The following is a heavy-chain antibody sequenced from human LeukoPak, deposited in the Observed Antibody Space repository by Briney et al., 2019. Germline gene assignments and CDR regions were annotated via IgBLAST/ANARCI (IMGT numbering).Heavy chain of an antibody. Sequence: PGGSLRLSCAASGFTFSTYALHWVRQAPGKGLEWVSGISPTGDGAYYADSVKGRFTISRDNSKNTLYVHMNSLRAEDTAVYYCAKAGDRNYSDYWGQGALVTVSS. V-gene: IGHV3-23*01. J-gene: IGHJ4*02. D-gene: IGHD3-22*01. CDR1: GFTFSTYA. CDR2: ISPTGDGA. CDR3: AKAGDRNYSDY.